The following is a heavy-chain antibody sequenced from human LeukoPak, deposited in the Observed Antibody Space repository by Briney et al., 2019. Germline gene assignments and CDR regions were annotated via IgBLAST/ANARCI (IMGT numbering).Heavy chain of an antibody. CDR1: GYSFTSYG. CDR3: AREFSGSYSTWFDP. V-gene: IGHV1-8*01. D-gene: IGHD1-26*01. J-gene: IGHJ5*02. CDR2: MNPNSGNT. Sequence: ASVKVSCKASGYSFTSYGISWVRQAPGQGLEWMGWMNPNSGNTGYAQKFQGRVTITRNTSISTAYMELSSLRSEDTAVYYCAREFSGSYSTWFDPWGQGTLVTVSS.